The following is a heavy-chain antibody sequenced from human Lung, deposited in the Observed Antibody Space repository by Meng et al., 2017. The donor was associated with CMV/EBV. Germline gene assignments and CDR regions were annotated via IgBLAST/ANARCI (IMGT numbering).Heavy chain of an antibody. CDR3: ASWNDIDDYMYSFDY. CDR2: ISGTSDYT. CDR1: GLSFNRHS. J-gene: IGHJ4*02. V-gene: IGHV3-21*06. D-gene: IGHD1-1*01. Sequence: GESXKISCAGSGLSFNRHSLNWVRQTPGKGLEWVSRISGTSDYTWYADSVKGRSTISRDNARSSLYLQMNSLRPEDTAVYYCASWNDIDDYMYSFDYWGQGVLVTVSS.